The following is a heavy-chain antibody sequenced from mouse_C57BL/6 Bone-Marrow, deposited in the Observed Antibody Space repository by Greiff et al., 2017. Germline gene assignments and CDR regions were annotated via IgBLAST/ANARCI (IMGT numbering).Heavy chain of an antibody. J-gene: IGHJ3*01. CDR1: GFTFTSYW. Sequence: QVQLKQSGAELVKPGASVKMSCKASGFTFTSYWITWVKQRPGQGLEWIGEIYPGSGSTNYNEKFKSKATMTVDTSSSTAYMQLSSLTSEDSAVYYCARWLLRFAYWGQGTLVTVSA. CDR2: IYPGSGST. CDR3: ARWLLRFAY. D-gene: IGHD2-3*01. V-gene: IGHV1-55*01.